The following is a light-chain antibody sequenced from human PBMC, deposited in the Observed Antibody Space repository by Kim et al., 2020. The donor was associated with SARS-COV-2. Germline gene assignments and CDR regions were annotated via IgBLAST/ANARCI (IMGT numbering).Light chain of an antibody. CDR1: SGDVGSYNH. V-gene: IGLV2-23*02. CDR3: CSSYATSSTFV. Sequence: QSITISCTGSSGDVGSYNHVSWYQHHPGKAPKVIIYEVTKRPSGISNRFSGSKSGNTASLTISGLLPEDEGDYYCCSSYATSSTFVFGGGTQLTVL. J-gene: IGLJ2*01. CDR2: EVT.